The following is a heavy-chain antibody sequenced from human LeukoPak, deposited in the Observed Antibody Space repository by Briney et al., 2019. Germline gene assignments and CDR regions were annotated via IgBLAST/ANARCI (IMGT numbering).Heavy chain of an antibody. J-gene: IGHJ4*02. CDR1: GFTFSSYG. D-gene: IGHD3-22*01. CDR3: AKVPRSITMIKGLYFDY. Sequence: GGSLRLSCAASGFTFSSYGMHWVRQAPGKGLEWVAVISYDGSNKYYADSVKGRFTISRDNSKNTLYLQMNSLRAEDTAVYYCAKVPRSITMIKGLYFDYWGQGTLVTVSS. V-gene: IGHV3-30*18. CDR2: ISYDGSNK.